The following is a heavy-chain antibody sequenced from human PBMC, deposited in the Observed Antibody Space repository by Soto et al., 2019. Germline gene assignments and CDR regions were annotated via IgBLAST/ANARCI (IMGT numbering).Heavy chain of an antibody. D-gene: IGHD3-22*01. V-gene: IGHV3-30*18. Sequence: PGGSLRLSCAASGFTFSSYGMHWVRQAPGKGLEGVSFISYDGSNKYYADSVKGRFTISIDNSKNTLYLQMNSLRAEDTAVYYCAKDRLAYYYDSNGYYGDXWGQGTLVTVSX. J-gene: IGHJ4*02. CDR2: ISYDGSNK. CDR3: AKDRLAYYYDSNGYYGDX. CDR1: GFTFSSYG.